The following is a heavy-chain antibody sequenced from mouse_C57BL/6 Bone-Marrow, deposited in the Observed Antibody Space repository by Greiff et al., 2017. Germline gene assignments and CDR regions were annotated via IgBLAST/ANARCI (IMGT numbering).Heavy chain of an antibody. CDR3: ARSGDLYYFDD. J-gene: IGHJ2*01. CDR2: IYPSDSET. D-gene: IGHD3-1*01. CDR1: GYTFTSYW. Sequence: QVQLQQPGAELVRPGSSVKLSCKASGYTFTSYWMDWVKQRPGQGLEWIGNIYPSDSETHYNQKFKDKATLTVDKSSSTAYMQLSSLTSEDSAVYYCARSGDLYYFDDWGQGTTLTVSS. V-gene: IGHV1-61*01.